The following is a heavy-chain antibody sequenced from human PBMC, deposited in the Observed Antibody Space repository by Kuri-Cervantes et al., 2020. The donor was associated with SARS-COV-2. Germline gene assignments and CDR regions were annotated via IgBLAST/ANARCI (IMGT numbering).Heavy chain of an antibody. CDR3: AKKATYDSSGYYPFDY. J-gene: IGHJ4*02. D-gene: IGHD3-22*01. CDR1: GYTFTSYG. Sequence: ASVKVSCKASGYTFTSYGISWVRQAPGQGLEWMGWISAYNGNTNYAQKLQGRVTMTTDTSTSTAYMELRSLRSDDTAVYYCAKKATYDSSGYYPFDYWGQGTLVTVSS. V-gene: IGHV1-18*01. CDR2: ISAYNGNT.